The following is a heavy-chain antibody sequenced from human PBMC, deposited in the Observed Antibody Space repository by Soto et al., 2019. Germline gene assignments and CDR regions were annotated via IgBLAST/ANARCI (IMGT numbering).Heavy chain of an antibody. V-gene: IGHV3-9*01. Sequence: GGSLRLSCAASGFTFDDYAMHWVRQAPGKGLEWVSGISWNSGSIGYADSVKGAFTISRDNAKNSLYLQMNSLRAEDTALYSCAKDLGGYCSGGGCYSDVNYGIDVWGQGTTVTVSS. D-gene: IGHD2-15*01. CDR1: GFTFDDYA. J-gene: IGHJ6*02. CDR2: ISWNSGSI. CDR3: AKDLGGYCSGGGCYSDVNYGIDV.